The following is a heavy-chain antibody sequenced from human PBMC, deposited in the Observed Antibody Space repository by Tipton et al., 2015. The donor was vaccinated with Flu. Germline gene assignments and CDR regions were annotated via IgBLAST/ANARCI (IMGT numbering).Heavy chain of an antibody. D-gene: IGHD1-1*01. CDR2: ISGSGSTT. CDR3: ARGRELENYYYYGMDV. V-gene: IGHV3-11*01. Sequence: QLVQSGGGLVEPGGSLRVSCEASGFTFSDYYMTWIRQAPGKGLEWVSHISGSGSTTFYAASVKGRFTISRDNAENSLYLEMNSFRAEDTAVYYCARGRELENYYYYGMDVRGQGTTVTVSS. CDR1: GFTFSDYY. J-gene: IGHJ6*01.